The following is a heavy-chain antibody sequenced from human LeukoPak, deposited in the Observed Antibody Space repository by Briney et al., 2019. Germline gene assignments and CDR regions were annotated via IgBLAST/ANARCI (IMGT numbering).Heavy chain of an antibody. Sequence: PSETLSLTCTVSGDSISKDYYCWAWIRQPPGKGLEWIGTIYNNANTYYNPPLESRVTMSVDTSKNQISLTLTSVTAADTAVYYCARDHLDGFNPNNWFDPWGQGTLVTVSS. CDR2: IYNNANT. D-gene: IGHD5-24*01. V-gene: IGHV4-39*07. CDR3: ARDHLDGFNPNNWFDP. J-gene: IGHJ5*02. CDR1: GDSISKDYYC.